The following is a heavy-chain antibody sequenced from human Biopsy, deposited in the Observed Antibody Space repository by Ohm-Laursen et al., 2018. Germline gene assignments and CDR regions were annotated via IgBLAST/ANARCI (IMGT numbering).Heavy chain of an antibody. CDR1: GGSFTGHY. D-gene: IGHD4-23*01. J-gene: IGHJ1*01. CDR2: ISHTGYT. Sequence: SDTLSLTCPVSGGSFTGHYWTWIRQPPGKGPEWIGHISHTGYTSYKSSLKSRVTISLDTSRKHFSLRLTSLAAADTAVYYCARGSNEYGGLYFPHWGQGTLVTVSS. CDR3: ARGSNEYGGLYFPH. V-gene: IGHV4-59*11.